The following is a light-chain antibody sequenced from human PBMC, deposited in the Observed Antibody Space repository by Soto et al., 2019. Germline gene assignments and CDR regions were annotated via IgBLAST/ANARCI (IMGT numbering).Light chain of an antibody. V-gene: IGKV1-5*02. Sequence: EIQMTQSPCTLAASVGERVTSVCRASQSVSTRLAWYQQTPGKAPKLLIYDASSWAGGVPSRFTGSGSGTEFTLTINSLQPDDFATYYCQQYSVYWTFGQGTKVDIK. CDR3: QQYSVYWT. CDR1: QSVSTR. J-gene: IGKJ1*01. CDR2: DAS.